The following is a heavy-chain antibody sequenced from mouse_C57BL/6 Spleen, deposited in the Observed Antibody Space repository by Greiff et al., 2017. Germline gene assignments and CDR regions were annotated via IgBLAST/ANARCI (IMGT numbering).Heavy chain of an antibody. CDR1: GYAFSSSW. D-gene: IGHD1-1*01. J-gene: IGHJ2*01. CDR2: IYPGDGDT. Sequence: VQLQQSGPELVKPGASVKISCKASGYAFSSSWMNWVKQRPGKGLEWLGRIYPGDGDTNYNGKFKGKATLTADKSSSTAYMQLSSLTSEDSAVYFCARSDYYGSSYVDYWGQGTTLTVSS. V-gene: IGHV1-82*01. CDR3: ARSDYYGSSYVDY.